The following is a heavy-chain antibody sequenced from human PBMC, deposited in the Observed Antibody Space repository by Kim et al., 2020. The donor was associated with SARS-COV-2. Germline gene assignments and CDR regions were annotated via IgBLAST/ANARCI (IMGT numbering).Heavy chain of an antibody. CDR2: ISAYNGNT. D-gene: IGHD2-15*01. J-gene: IGHJ6*02. V-gene: IGHV1-18*01. Sequence: ASVKVSCKASGYTFTSYGISWVRQAPGQGLEWMGWISAYNGNTNYAQKLQGRVTMTTDTSTSTAYMELRSLRSDDTAVYYCARARGCSGGSCYYYYGMDVWGQGTTVTVSS. CDR3: ARARGCSGGSCYYYYGMDV. CDR1: GYTFTSYG.